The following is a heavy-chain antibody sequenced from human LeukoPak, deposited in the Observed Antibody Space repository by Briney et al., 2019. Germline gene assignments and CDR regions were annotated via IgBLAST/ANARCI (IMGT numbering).Heavy chain of an antibody. CDR1: VFTFSSYS. J-gene: IGHJ6*03. Sequence: GGSLRLSCAASVFTFSSYSMNWVRQAPGKGLEWVSSISSSSSYIYYADSVKGRFTISRDNAKNSLYLQMNSLSAEDTAVYYCARGEYPSGFYYYYYMDVWGKGTTVTVSS. V-gene: IGHV3-21*01. D-gene: IGHD2-2*01. CDR2: ISSSSSYI. CDR3: ARGEYPSGFYYYYYMDV.